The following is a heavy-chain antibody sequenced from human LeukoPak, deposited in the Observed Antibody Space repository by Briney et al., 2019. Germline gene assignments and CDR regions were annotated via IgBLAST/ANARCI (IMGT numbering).Heavy chain of an antibody. CDR2: IYYSGST. D-gene: IGHD1-26*01. CDR1: GGSISNYY. J-gene: IGHJ6*02. CDR3: ARVGGTNYYYGMDV. Sequence: SETLSLTCTVSGGSISNYYWSWIRQPPGKGLEWIGYIYYSGSTNYNPSLKSRVTISVDTSKNQFSLKLSSVTVADTAVYYCARVGGTNYYYGMDVWGQGTTVTVSS. V-gene: IGHV4-59*01.